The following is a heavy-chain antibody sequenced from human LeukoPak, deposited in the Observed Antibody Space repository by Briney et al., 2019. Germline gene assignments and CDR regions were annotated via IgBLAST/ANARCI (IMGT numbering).Heavy chain of an antibody. Sequence: GGSLRLSCAASGFTFSSYAMTWVRQPPGKGLEWVSAISGSGGSTHYADPVKGRFTISRDNSKNTLYLQMNSLRAEDTAVYYCAKGAPYSSSLSNWFDPWGQGTLVTVSS. CDR1: GFTFSSYA. CDR3: AKGAPYSSSLSNWFDP. V-gene: IGHV3-23*01. D-gene: IGHD6-6*01. CDR2: ISGSGGST. J-gene: IGHJ5*02.